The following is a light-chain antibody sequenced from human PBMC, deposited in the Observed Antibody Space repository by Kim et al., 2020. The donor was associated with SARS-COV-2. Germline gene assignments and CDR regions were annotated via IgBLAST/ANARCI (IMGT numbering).Light chain of an antibody. CDR3: QAWDSSEV. CDR2: QDS. V-gene: IGLV3-1*01. J-gene: IGLJ2*01. CDR1: KLGDKY. Sequence: SYELTQPPSVSVSPGQTASITCSGDKLGDKYACWYQQKPGQSPVLVIYQDSKRPSGIPERFSGSNSGNTATLTISGTQAMDEADYYCQAWDSSEVFGGGTQLTVL.